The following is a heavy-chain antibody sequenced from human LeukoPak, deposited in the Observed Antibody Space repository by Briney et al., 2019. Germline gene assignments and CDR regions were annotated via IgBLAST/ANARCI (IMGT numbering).Heavy chain of an antibody. D-gene: IGHD5-12*01. Sequence: PSETLSLTCTVSGGSIRSSSYYWAWIRQPPGKGLEWIATGHYSGSTFYNPSLKSRLTLSIDTSKNLFSLQVTSVTAADTAMYYCVRGQGAFGGYEWANWFDPWGQGTLVTVSS. CDR1: GGSIRSSSYY. CDR3: VRGQGAFGGYEWANWFDP. J-gene: IGHJ5*02. CDR2: GHYSGST. V-gene: IGHV4-39*02.